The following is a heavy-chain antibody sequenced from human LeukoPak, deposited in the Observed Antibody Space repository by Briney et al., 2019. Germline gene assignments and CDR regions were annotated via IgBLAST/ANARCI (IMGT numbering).Heavy chain of an antibody. CDR2: IYHSGST. V-gene: IGHV4-39*07. CDR3: ARDKGTSYLSSFDY. D-gene: IGHD6-6*01. Sequence: SETLSLTCTVSGGSISSSSYYWGWIRQPPGKGLEWIGSIYHSGSTYYNPSLKSRVTISVDTSKNQFSLKLSSVTAADTAVYYCARDKGTSYLSSFDYWGQGTLVTVSS. CDR1: GGSISSSSYY. J-gene: IGHJ4*02.